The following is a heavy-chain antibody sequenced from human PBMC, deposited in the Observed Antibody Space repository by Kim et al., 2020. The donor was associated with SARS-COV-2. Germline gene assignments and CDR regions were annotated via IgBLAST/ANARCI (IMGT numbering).Heavy chain of an antibody. V-gene: IGHV3-33*01. CDR2: IWYDGSNK. Sequence: GGSLRLSCAASGFTFSSYGMHWVRQAPGKGLEWVAVIWYDGSNKYYADSVKGLFTISRDNSKNTLYLQMNSLRAEDTAVYYCARDPGGSYDYYYYGMDVWGQGTTVTVSS. CDR1: GFTFSSYG. J-gene: IGHJ6*02. CDR3: ARDPGGSYDYYYYGMDV. D-gene: IGHD1-26*01.